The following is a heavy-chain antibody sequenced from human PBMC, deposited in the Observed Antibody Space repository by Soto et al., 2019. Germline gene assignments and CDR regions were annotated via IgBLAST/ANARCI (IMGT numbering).Heavy chain of an antibody. CDR3: ARHRYSYGVYYFDY. D-gene: IGHD5-18*01. CDR2: IYYSGST. V-gene: IGHV4-59*08. Sequence: QVQLQESGPGLVKPSETLSLTCIVSGGSISNYYWSWIRQPPGKGLEWIGYIYYSGSTNHNPSLTSRVTISVDTSKNQFSLKLSSVTAADTAVYYCARHRYSYGVYYFDYWGQGTLVTVSS. CDR1: GGSISNYY. J-gene: IGHJ4*02.